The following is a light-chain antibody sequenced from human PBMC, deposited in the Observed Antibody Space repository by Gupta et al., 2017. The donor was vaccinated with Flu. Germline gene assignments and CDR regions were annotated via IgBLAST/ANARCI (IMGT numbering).Light chain of an antibody. CDR2: EAS. Sequence: SLSASVGNSPPTSCQTRQDIANYLDWYQQKPGQAPQLLIYEASLMQTGVPSRFSGSGSGSNFTFTISGLQPEDVGIYYCLQYDTRPPYTFGQGTKVDIK. V-gene: IGKV1-33*01. CDR3: LQYDTRPPYT. CDR1: QDIANY. J-gene: IGKJ1*01.